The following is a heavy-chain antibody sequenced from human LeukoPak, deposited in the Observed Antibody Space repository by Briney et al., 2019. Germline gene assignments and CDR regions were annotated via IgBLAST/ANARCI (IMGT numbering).Heavy chain of an antibody. Sequence: SETLSLTCTVSGGSISSSSYYWGWIRQPPGKGLEWIGSIYYSGSTYYNPSLKSRVTISVDTSKNQFSLKLSSVTAADTAVYSCARHRMYYYDSSGRGVADAFDIWGQGTMVTVSS. CDR1: GGSISSSSYY. D-gene: IGHD3-22*01. CDR3: ARHRMYYYDSSGRGVADAFDI. CDR2: IYYSGST. J-gene: IGHJ3*02. V-gene: IGHV4-39*01.